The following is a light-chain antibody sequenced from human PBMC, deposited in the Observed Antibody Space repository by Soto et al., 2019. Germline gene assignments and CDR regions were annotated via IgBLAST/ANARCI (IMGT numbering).Light chain of an antibody. CDR3: QQYDNYLIT. J-gene: IGKJ5*01. V-gene: IGKV1-5*03. Sequence: DIQMTQSPSTLSASVGDRVTITCRASQSISTWLAWYQQKPGKAPKPLIHKASYLESGVPSRFSGSGSGTEFNLTISSLQPDDVATYYCQQYDNYLITFGQGTRLEI. CDR2: KAS. CDR1: QSISTW.